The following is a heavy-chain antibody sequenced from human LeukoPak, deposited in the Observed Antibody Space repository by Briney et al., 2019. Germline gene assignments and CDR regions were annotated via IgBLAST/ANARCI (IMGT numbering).Heavy chain of an antibody. V-gene: IGHV3-23*01. CDR2: MSGSGDRT. CDR3: AKASSGTYSRFDC. D-gene: IGHD3-10*01. J-gene: IGHJ4*02. Sequence: GGSLRLSCAASGFTFSSYAMSWVRQAPGKGLEWVSTMSGSGDRTFSANSVRGRFTISRDNSKNTLYLQMNNLRAEDAAVYYCAKASSGTYSRFDCWGQGTLVTVSS. CDR1: GFTFSSYA.